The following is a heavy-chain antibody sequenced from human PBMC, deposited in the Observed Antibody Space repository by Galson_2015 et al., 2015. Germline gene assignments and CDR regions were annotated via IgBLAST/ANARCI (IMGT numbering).Heavy chain of an antibody. CDR2: VSWESESI. CDR1: GFTFEDYA. Sequence: SLRLSCAGSGFTFEDYAMHWVRQAPGKGLEWVAGVSWESESIGYADSVKGRFAISRDNAKNSLYLEMNSLRPEDTALYYCAKDRVETDCGHRARDSWGQGVVVTVSS. V-gene: IGHV3-9*01. D-gene: IGHD2-21*02. J-gene: IGHJ4*02. CDR3: AKDRVETDCGHRARDS.